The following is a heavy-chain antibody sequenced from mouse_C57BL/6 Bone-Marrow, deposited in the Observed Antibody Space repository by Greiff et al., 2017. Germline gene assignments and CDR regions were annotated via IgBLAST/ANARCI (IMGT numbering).Heavy chain of an antibody. CDR3: ARAYYSNYWYFDV. CDR1: GYTFTSYW. D-gene: IGHD2-5*01. Sequence: QVQLQQPGAELVKPGASVKMSCQASGYTFTSYWLTWVKQRPGQGLEWIGDIYPGSGSTNYNEKFKSKATLTVDTSSSAAYMQLSSLTSEDSAVYYCARAYYSNYWYFDVWGTGTTVTVSS. CDR2: IYPGSGST. V-gene: IGHV1-55*01. J-gene: IGHJ1*03.